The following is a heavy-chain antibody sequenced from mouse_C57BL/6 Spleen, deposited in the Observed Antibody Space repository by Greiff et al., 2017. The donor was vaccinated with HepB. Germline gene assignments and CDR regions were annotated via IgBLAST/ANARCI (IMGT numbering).Heavy chain of an antibody. Sequence: EVMLVESGGGLVKPGGSLKLSCAASGFTFSDYGMHWVRQAPEKGLEWVAYISSGSSTIYYADTVKGRFTISRDNAKNTLFLQMTSLRSEDTAMYYCARPGYYGSSPPYYAMDYWGQGTSVTVSS. CDR1: GFTFSDYG. CDR3: ARPGYYGSSPPYYAMDY. CDR2: ISSGSSTI. V-gene: IGHV5-17*01. D-gene: IGHD1-1*01. J-gene: IGHJ4*01.